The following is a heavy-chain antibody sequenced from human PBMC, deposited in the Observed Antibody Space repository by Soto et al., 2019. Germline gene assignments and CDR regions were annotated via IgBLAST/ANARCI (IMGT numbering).Heavy chain of an antibody. CDR1: GGSISSGDHY. D-gene: IGHD5-18*01. V-gene: IGHV4-30-4*01. J-gene: IGHJ4*02. CDR3: ASKSYGYTFYDY. CDR2: IYYSGST. Sequence: QVQLQESGPGLVKPSQTLSLTCTVSGGSISSGDHYCSWIRQPPGKGLEWIGYIYYSGSTYYNPSLKSRVTISVDTSKNQLSLKLRSVTAADTAVYYCASKSYGYTFYDYWGQGTLVTVSS.